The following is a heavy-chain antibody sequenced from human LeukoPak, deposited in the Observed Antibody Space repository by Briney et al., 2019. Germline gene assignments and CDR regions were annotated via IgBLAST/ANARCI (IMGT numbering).Heavy chain of an antibody. CDR3: ARDRAVTQDWVEFDP. CDR1: GFSVSNYY. J-gene: IGHJ5*02. D-gene: IGHD4-17*01. V-gene: IGHV3-66*03. CDR2: IRDSGET. Sequence: GGSLRLSCAGSGFSVSNYYVSWVRQAPGKGLEWVSLIRDSGETFYADSVKGRFTISRDNSKNTMYLQMNRLRVEDTAVYFCARDRAVTQDWVEFDPWGQGTLVTVSS.